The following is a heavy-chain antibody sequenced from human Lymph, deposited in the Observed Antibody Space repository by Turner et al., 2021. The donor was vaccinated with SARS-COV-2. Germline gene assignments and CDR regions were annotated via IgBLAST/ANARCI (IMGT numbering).Heavy chain of an antibody. CDR3: ARHRRFYIGCYSCAFDI. D-gene: IGHD1-26*01. CDR2: IEYSGST. Sequence: LQLQESGPGEVKILETLSLTRTVSVGSIRSSTYYCCWIRQPTGKGLELIGNIEYSGSTYYNPSLKSLVTISVDTSKNQFSLKLSSVTAAVTAVYYCARHRRFYIGCYSCAFDIWGQGTMVTVSS. V-gene: IGHV4-39*01. J-gene: IGHJ3*02. CDR1: VGSIRSSTYY.